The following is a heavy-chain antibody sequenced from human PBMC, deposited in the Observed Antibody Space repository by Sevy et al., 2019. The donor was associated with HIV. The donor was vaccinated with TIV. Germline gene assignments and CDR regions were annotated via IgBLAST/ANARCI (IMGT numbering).Heavy chain of an antibody. J-gene: IGHJ5*02. Sequence: SETLSLTCTVSGGSISSYYWSWIRQPPGKGLEWIGYIYYSGSTNYNPSLKSRVTISVDTSKNQFSLKLSSVTAADTAVYYCARDPSSCWYWFDPWGQGTLVTVSS. CDR3: ARDPSSCWYWFDP. D-gene: IGHD6-19*01. CDR2: IYYSGST. CDR1: GGSISSYY. V-gene: IGHV4-59*01.